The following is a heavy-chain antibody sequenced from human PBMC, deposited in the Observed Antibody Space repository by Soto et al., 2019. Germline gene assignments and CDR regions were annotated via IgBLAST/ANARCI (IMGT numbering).Heavy chain of an antibody. CDR3: ARDLDPSGSYYTDY. Sequence: QVQLVQSGAEVKKPGASVKFSCKASGYNFMPYGVNWVRQAPGQGLEWMGWISPWKGNTNYAQSFQGRVTMTTDTSTSTAYMELRSLTSDDTAVYYCARDLDPSGSYYTDYWGPGTLVTVSS. D-gene: IGHD3-10*01. CDR2: ISPWKGNT. V-gene: IGHV1-18*04. CDR1: GYNFMPYG. J-gene: IGHJ4*02.